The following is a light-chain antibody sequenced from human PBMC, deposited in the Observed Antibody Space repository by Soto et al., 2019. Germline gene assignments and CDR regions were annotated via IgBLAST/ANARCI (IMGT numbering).Light chain of an antibody. V-gene: IGKV3-11*01. CDR1: QSVSSK. Sequence: ETVMTQSPATLSVSPGERATLSCRASQSVSSKLAWYQQKPGQAPRLLIYDASNRATGIPARFSGSGSGTDFTLTISSLEPEDFAVYYCQQRSNWPPITFGQGTRLEI. CDR3: QQRSNWPPIT. J-gene: IGKJ5*01. CDR2: DAS.